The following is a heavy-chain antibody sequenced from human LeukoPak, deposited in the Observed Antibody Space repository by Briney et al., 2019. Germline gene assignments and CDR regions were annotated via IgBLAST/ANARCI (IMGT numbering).Heavy chain of an antibody. V-gene: IGHV3-9*01. Sequence: PGGSLRLSCAASGFTFDDYAMQWVRQAPGKGLEWVAGLTWNSNSISYADSVKGRFAISRDNAKNSLYLQMNSLRAEDTAVYYCASSPRGYYDILRRPYYFDYWGQGTLVTVSS. CDR1: GFTFDDYA. CDR3: ASSPRGYYDILRRPYYFDY. CDR2: LTWNSNSI. J-gene: IGHJ4*02. D-gene: IGHD3-9*01.